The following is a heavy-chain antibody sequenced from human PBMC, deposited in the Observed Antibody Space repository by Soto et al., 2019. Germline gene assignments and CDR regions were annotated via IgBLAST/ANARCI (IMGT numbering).Heavy chain of an antibody. CDR3: AREGGFYGSGSRGYYYYYGMDV. Sequence: EVQLVESGGGLVQPGGSLRLSCAASGFTVSSNYMSWVRQAPGKGLEWVSVIYSGGSTYYADSVKGRFTISRDNSKNTXXXQXXSLRAEDTAVYYCAREGGFYGSGSRGYYYYYGMDVWGQGTTVTVSS. CDR2: IYSGGST. J-gene: IGHJ6*02. CDR1: GFTVSSNY. V-gene: IGHV3-66*01. D-gene: IGHD3-10*01.